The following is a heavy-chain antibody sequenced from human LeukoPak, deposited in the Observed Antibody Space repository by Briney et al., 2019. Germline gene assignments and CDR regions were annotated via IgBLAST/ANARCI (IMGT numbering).Heavy chain of an antibody. V-gene: IGHV3-23*01. CDR3: ARDLGLRYFDWYGMDV. Sequence: GGSLRLSCTASGFTFDNYAMSWVRQAPGKGLEWVSTISGTGVSTYYADSVKGRFTISRDNSKNTLYLQMNSLRAEDTAVYYCARDLGLRYFDWYGMDVWGQGTTVTVSS. D-gene: IGHD3-9*01. CDR2: ISGTGVST. CDR1: GFTFDNYA. J-gene: IGHJ6*02.